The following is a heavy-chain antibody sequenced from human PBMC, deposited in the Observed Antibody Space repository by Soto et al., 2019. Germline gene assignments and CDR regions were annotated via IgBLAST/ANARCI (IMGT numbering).Heavy chain of an antibody. CDR2: IRFDGSNK. J-gene: IGHJ4*02. Sequence: GGSLRLSCAASEFTFSSYGMHWVRQAPGKGLEWVAIIRFDGSNKNYADFVMGRFTISRDNSKNTLYLEMNSLRVEDTAVYYCSRDGVGTTLFGAHLDHWGQGTLVTVSS. CDR3: SRDGVGTTLFGAHLDH. CDR1: EFTFSSYG. V-gene: IGHV3-33*08. D-gene: IGHD3-10*02.